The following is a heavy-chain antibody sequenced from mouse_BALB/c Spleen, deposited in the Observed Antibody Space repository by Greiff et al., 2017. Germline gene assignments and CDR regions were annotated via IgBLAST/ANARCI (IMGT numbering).Heavy chain of an antibody. CDR3: ASLAHPWFAY. CDR1: GYTFTSYW. J-gene: IGHJ3*01. Sequence: QVQLQQSGAELAKPGASVKMSCKASGYTFTSYWMHWVKQRPGQGLEWIGYINPSTGYTEYNQKFKDKATLTADKSSSTAYMQLSSLTSEDSAVYYCASLAHPWFAYWGQGTLVTVSA. V-gene: IGHV1-7*01. CDR2: INPSTGYT.